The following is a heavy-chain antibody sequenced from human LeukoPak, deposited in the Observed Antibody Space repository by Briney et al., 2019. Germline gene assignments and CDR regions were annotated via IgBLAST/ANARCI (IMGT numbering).Heavy chain of an antibody. CDR2: IKEDGSEK. D-gene: IGHD4-23*01. V-gene: IGHV3-7*03. J-gene: IGHJ4*02. CDR3: ARDRTGGYFDY. Sequence: PGGSLRLSCAASGLTFSNYWMSWVRQAPGKGLEWVANIKEDGSEKYHVDSMKGRFTISRDNAKNSLYLQMSSLRVEDTAVYYCARDRTGGYFDYWGQGTLVTVSS. CDR1: GLTFSNYW.